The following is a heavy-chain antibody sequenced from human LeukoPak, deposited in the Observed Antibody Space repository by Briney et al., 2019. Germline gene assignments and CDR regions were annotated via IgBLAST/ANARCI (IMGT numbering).Heavy chain of an antibody. D-gene: IGHD5-12*01. Sequence: SETLSLTCTVSGGSISSGSYYWSWIRQPAGKGLEWIGRIYTSGSTNYNPSLKSRVTISVDTSKNQFSLKLSSVTAADTAIYYCARATAWIDAFDFWGQGTMVIVSS. CDR2: IYTSGST. V-gene: IGHV4-61*02. CDR3: ARATAWIDAFDF. CDR1: GGSISSGSYY. J-gene: IGHJ3*01.